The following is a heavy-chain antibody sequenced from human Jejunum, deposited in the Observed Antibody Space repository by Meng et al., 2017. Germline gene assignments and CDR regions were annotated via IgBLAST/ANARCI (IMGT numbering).Heavy chain of an antibody. CDR1: GFTFSSYS. CDR2: ISSRSTSI. CDR3: ARDLPQIDYGLDV. V-gene: IGHV3-21*01. Sequence: GESLKISCSASGFTFSSYSMNWVRQAPGKGLEWVSSISSRSTSIYYTDPVKGRFTISRDNAKNSLYLQMNSLRAEDTAVYYCARDLPQIDYGLDVWGQGNTV. J-gene: IGHJ6*01.